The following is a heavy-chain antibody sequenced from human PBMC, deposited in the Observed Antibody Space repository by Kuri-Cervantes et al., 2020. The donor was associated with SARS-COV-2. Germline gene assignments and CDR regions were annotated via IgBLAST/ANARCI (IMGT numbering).Heavy chain of an antibody. J-gene: IGHJ4*02. Sequence: GGSLRLSCSASGFTFSSYAMHWVRQAPGKGLEYVSAISSNGGSTYYADSVEGRFTISRDNSKNTLYLQMSSLRSEDTAVYYCATTDTAMVPEFDYWGQGTLVTVSS. D-gene: IGHD5-18*01. CDR2: ISSNGGST. CDR3: ATTDTAMVPEFDY. CDR1: GFTFSSYA. V-gene: IGHV3-64D*08.